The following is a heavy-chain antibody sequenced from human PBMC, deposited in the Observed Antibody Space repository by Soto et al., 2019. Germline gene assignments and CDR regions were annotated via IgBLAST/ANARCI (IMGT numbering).Heavy chain of an antibody. D-gene: IGHD3-10*01. CDR3: AEEISGSSGPWYFDL. V-gene: IGHV3-30*18. CDR2: VVDDGTVP. Sequence: QVQLVESGGGVVQPGGSLRLSYAASGFPFSNYGIHGVRQAPGKGLELVTVVVDDGTVPYYADSGKGRFTMSRDNSRTTVYMQLNSMMPDDTAMYYCAEEISGSSGPWYFDLWGRGTLVTVSS. J-gene: IGHJ2*01. CDR1: GFPFSNYG.